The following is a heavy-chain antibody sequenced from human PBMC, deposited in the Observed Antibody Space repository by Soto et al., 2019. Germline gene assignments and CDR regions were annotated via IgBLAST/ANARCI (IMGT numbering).Heavy chain of an antibody. CDR1: GFTFSSYG. V-gene: IGHV3-30*18. CDR2: ISYDGSNK. CDR3: AKKAEDDFWSGPYYYHYYGMDV. D-gene: IGHD3-3*01. Sequence: PGGSLRLSCAASGFTFSSYGMHWVRQAPGKGLEWVAVISYDGSNKYYADSVKGRFTISRDNSKNTLYLQMNSLRAEDTAVYYCAKKAEDDFWSGPYYYHYYGMDVWGQGTTVTVSS. J-gene: IGHJ6*02.